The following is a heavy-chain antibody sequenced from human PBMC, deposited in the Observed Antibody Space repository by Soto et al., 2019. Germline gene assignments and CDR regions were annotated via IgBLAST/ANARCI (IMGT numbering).Heavy chain of an antibody. V-gene: IGHV3-21*01. J-gene: IGHJ5*02. CDR2: ISSTSSYI. CDR1: GFAFSDYS. CDR3: SRSIKQRSWFDP. Sequence: EVQLVESGGGLVKPGGSLRLSCAASGFAFSDYSMNWFRQAPGRGLEWVSSISSTSSYIYYADSLKGRFTVSRDNAKNSLYLQMNSLRAEDTAVYYCSRSIKQRSWFDPWGQGTLVTVSS. D-gene: IGHD6-25*01.